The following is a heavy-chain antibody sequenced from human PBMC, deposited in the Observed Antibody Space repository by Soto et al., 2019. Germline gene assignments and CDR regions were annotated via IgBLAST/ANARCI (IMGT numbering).Heavy chain of an antibody. Sequence: GGSLRLSCAASGFTFSSYAMTWVRQAPGKGLEWVSTIDNSGGITYYADSVKGRFTISRDNSKNTLYLQMNSLRAEDTAVYYCAKEGIAARLGWFDPWGQGTLVTVSS. D-gene: IGHD6-6*01. CDR2: IDNSGGIT. CDR3: AKEGIAARLGWFDP. CDR1: GFTFSSYA. J-gene: IGHJ5*02. V-gene: IGHV3-23*01.